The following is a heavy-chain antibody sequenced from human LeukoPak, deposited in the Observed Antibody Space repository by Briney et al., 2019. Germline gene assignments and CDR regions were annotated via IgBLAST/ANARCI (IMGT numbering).Heavy chain of an antibody. Sequence: GGSLRLSCAASGFTFSTYAMNWVRQAPGKGLEWVSTTSASGNSPYYADSVKGRFTISRDNSKNTLYLQMNSLRAEDTAVYYCPRGLDYGDFWRQGTLVTVS. CDR2: TSASGNSP. CDR3: PRGLDYGDF. D-gene: IGHD4/OR15-4a*01. V-gene: IGHV3-23*01. J-gene: IGHJ4*02. CDR1: GFTFSTYA.